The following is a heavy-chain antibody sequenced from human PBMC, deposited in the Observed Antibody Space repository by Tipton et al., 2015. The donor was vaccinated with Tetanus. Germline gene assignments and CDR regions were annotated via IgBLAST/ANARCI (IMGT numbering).Heavy chain of an antibody. Sequence: SLRLSCAASGFTFDDYAMHWVRQAPGKGLEWVSGISWNSGSIGYADSVKGRFTISRDNAKNSLYLQMNSLRAEDTALYYCAKMGNVLLWFGESNVDAFDIWGQGTMVTVPS. V-gene: IGHV3-9*01. CDR1: GFTFDDYA. J-gene: IGHJ3*02. CDR2: ISWNSGSI. D-gene: IGHD3-10*01. CDR3: AKMGNVLLWFGESNVDAFDI.